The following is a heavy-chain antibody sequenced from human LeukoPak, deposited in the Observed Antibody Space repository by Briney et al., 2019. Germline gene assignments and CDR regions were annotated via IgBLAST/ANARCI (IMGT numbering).Heavy chain of an antibody. V-gene: IGHV3-23*01. D-gene: IGHD3-9*01. CDR2: ISGSGGST. CDR1: GFTFSSYA. Sequence: GGSLRLSCAASGFTFSSYAMSWVRQAPGKGPEWVSAISGSGGSTYYADSVKGRFTISRDNSKNTLYLQMNSLRAEDTAVYYCAKDYDITLLKYYFDYWGQGTLVTVSS. J-gene: IGHJ4*02. CDR3: AKDYDITLLKYYFDY.